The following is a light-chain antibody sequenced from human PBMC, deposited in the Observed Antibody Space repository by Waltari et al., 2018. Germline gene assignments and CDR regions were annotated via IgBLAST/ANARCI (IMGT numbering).Light chain of an antibody. Sequence: DIQMTQSPSTLSASVGDRVTITCRASQSVNSWVAWYQQKPSKAPKLLIFKASNLERGVPARFSGSGSGTEFTLTISSLQPDDFATYHCQQYDSYWTFGQGTKVEIK. CDR3: QQYDSYWT. CDR1: QSVNSW. V-gene: IGKV1-5*03. CDR2: KAS. J-gene: IGKJ1*01.